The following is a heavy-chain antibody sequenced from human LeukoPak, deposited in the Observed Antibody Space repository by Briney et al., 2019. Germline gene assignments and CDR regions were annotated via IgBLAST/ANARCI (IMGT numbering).Heavy chain of an antibody. V-gene: IGHV1-3*01. CDR2: INAGNGNT. J-gene: IGHJ4*02. CDR1: GYTFTSYA. CDR3: ARDQEGFDY. Sequence: GASVKVSCKASGYTFTSYAMHWVRQAPAQRLEWMGWINAGNGNTKYSQKFQGRVTVTRDTSTSTVHMELSGLRSEDTAVYYCARDQEGFDYWGQGTLVTVSS.